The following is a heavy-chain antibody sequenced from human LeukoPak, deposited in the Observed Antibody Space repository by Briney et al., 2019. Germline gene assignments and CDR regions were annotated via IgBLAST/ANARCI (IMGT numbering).Heavy chain of an antibody. CDR2: ISYDGSNK. Sequence: GGSLRLSCAASGFTFSSYAMYWVRQAPGKGLEWVAVISYDGSNKYYADSVKGRFTISRDNSKNTLYLQMNSLRAEDTAVYYCARDGLRRSRSVTTPYYFDYWGQGTLVTVSS. CDR3: ARDGLRRSRSVTTPYYFDY. V-gene: IGHV3-30-3*01. D-gene: IGHD4-17*01. CDR1: GFTFSSYA. J-gene: IGHJ4*02.